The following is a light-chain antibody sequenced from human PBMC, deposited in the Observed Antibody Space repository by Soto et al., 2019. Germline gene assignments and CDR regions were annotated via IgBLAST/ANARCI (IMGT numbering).Light chain of an antibody. J-gene: IGKJ1*01. CDR1: QSVSSSY. Sequence: EFVLTQSPGTLSLSPGERATLSCRASQSVSSSYLAWYQQKPGQGPRLLIYGASSRATGIPDRFSGSGSGTDFTLIISRLEPEDFAMYYCQQYGSSPRTLGQGTKVDI. V-gene: IGKV3-20*01. CDR2: GAS. CDR3: QQYGSSPRT.